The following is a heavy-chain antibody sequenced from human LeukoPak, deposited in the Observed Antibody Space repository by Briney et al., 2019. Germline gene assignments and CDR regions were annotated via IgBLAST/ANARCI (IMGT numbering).Heavy chain of an antibody. CDR1: GFTFSTYT. D-gene: IGHD4/OR15-4a*01. J-gene: IGHJ4*02. Sequence: LPGGSLRLSCVASGFTFSTYTFNWVRQAPGKGLEWLSYISSGGLTIFYADSVKGRFTISRDNTKNSIFLDMTNLRAEDTAVYYCARDFDYGDYIDFWGQGTLVAVSP. CDR3: ARDFDYGDYIDF. CDR2: ISSGGLTI. V-gene: IGHV3-48*04.